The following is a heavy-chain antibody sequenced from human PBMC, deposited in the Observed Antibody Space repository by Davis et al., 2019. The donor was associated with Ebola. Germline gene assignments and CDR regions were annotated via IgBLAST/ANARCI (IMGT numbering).Heavy chain of an antibody. CDR3: ARTSIVGTTTTASDI. D-gene: IGHD1-26*01. CDR2: ISAYNGNT. Sequence: ASVKVSCKASGYTFKNSAISWVRQAPGQGLEWMGWISAYNGNTAYAQILQGRVTMTTDTSTGTAYMELRSLRSDDTAVYSCARTSIVGTTTTASDIWGQGTMVTVSS. V-gene: IGHV1-18*01. J-gene: IGHJ3*02. CDR1: GYTFKNSA.